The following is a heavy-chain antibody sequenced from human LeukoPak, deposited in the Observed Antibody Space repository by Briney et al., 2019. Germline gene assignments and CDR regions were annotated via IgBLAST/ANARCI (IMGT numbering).Heavy chain of an antibody. CDR1: GFTFSSYG. J-gene: IGHJ4*02. Sequence: GGSLRLSCAASGFTFSSYGMHWVRQAPGKGLEWVAFIRCDGSNKYYADSVKGRFTISGDNAKNTLYLQMNSLRAEDTAVYYCARIADYGSGFELWGQGTLVTVSS. D-gene: IGHD3-10*01. V-gene: IGHV3-30*02. CDR2: IRCDGSNK. CDR3: ARIADYGSGFEL.